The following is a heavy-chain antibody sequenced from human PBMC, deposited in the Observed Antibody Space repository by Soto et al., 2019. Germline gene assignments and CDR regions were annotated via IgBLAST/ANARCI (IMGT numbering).Heavy chain of an antibody. D-gene: IGHD3-10*01. J-gene: IGHJ4*02. V-gene: IGHV4-61*01. CDR2: IYYSGST. CDR1: GGSVSSGSYY. CDR3: ARGHKGDYYGSGSYYTNEY. Sequence: PSETLSLTCTVSGGSVSSGSYYWSWIRQPPGKGLEWIGYIYYSGSTNYNPSLKSRVTISVDTSKNQFSLKLSSVTAADTAVYYCARGHKGDYYGSGSYYTNEYWGQGTLVTVSS.